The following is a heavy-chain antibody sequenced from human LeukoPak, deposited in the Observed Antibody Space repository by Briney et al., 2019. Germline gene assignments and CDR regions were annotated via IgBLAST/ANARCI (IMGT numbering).Heavy chain of an antibody. CDR1: GFPVSSNY. CDR2: IYSGGST. D-gene: IGHD3-16*01. CDR3: ARSTYYDYDSAFGAFDI. J-gene: IGHJ3*02. V-gene: IGHV3-66*01. Sequence: TGGSLRLSCAASGFPVSSNYMSWVRQAPGKGLEWVSVIYSGGSTYYADSVKGRFTISRDNSKNTLYLQMNSLRAEDTAVYYCARSTYYDYDSAFGAFDIWGQGTMVTVSS.